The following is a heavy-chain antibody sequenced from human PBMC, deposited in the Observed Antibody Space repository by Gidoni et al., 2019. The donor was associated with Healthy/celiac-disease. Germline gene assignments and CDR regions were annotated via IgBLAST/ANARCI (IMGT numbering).Heavy chain of an antibody. D-gene: IGHD5-12*01. Sequence: QVQLQESGPGLVKPSETLSLTCTVSGGSISSYYWSWIRQPPGKGLEWIGYIYYSGSTNYHPSLKSRVTISVDTSKNQFSLKLSSGTAADTAVYYCARAGRDGYKIPFDYWGQGTLVTVSS. J-gene: IGHJ4*02. CDR2: IYYSGST. CDR3: ARAGRDGYKIPFDY. CDR1: GGSISSYY. V-gene: IGHV4-59*01.